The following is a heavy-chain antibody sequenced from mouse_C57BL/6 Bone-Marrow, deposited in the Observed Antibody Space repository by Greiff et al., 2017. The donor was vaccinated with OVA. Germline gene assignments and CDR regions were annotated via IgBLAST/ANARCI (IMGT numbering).Heavy chain of an antibody. CDR3: ARSDDYDPSLAY. CDR1: GYSFTSYY. Sequence: QVQLQQSGPELVKPGASVKISCKASGYSFTSYYIHWVKQRPGQGLEWIGWIYPGSGNTKYNEKFKGKATLTADTSSSTAYMQLSSLTSEYSAVYYCARSDDYDPSLAYWGQGTLVTVSA. CDR2: IYPGSGNT. V-gene: IGHV1-66*01. J-gene: IGHJ3*01. D-gene: IGHD2-4*01.